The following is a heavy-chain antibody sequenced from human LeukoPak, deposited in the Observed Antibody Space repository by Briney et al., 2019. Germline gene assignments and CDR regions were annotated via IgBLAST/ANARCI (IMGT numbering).Heavy chain of an antibody. CDR1: GLTVNNNY. CDR3: ILTTVATSIEY. Sequence: GGSLRLSCAVSGLTVNNNYVNWVRQAPGKGLEWVSVIHNTVRIHYADSVNGRFTISSDTAKNTVYLQMNDLRAEDTAVYYCILTTVATSIEYWGPGTLVTVSP. D-gene: IGHD4-23*01. J-gene: IGHJ4*02. V-gene: IGHV3-53*01. CDR2: IHNTVRI.